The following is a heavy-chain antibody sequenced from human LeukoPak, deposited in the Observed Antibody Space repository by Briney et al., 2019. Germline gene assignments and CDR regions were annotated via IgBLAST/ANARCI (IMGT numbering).Heavy chain of an antibody. V-gene: IGHV3-7*01. D-gene: IGHD2-8*01. CDR1: GFTFSSYS. Sequence: GGSLRLSCAASGFTFSSYSMNWVRQAPGKGLEWVANIKQDGSEKYYVDSVKGRFTISRDNAKNSLYLQMNSLRAEDTAVYYCARDSRHCTNGVCHAGILPDYWGQGTLVTVSS. CDR2: IKQDGSEK. CDR3: ARDSRHCTNGVCHAGILPDY. J-gene: IGHJ4*02.